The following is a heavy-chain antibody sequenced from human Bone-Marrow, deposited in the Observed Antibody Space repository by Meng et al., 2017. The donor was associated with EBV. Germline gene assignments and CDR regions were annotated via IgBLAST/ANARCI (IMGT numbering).Heavy chain of an antibody. V-gene: IGHV1-69*01. CDR2: LIPMSGAP. D-gene: IGHD3-10*01. CDR1: GGTFSSDA. Sequence: QVQLVQFGAEVKKPGSWVKVSCKTSGGTFSSDAISWVRQAPGQGLVWLGGLIPMSGAPYYAQNFQGRVTITADESTSTHYMELSNLRSEDTAMYYCASESGRGFTPDYWGQGTLVTVSS. J-gene: IGHJ4*02. CDR3: ASESGRGFTPDY.